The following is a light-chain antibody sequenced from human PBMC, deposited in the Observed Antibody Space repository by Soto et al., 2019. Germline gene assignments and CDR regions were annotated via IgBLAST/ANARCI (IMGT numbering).Light chain of an antibody. V-gene: IGKV3-20*01. J-gene: IGKJ1*01. Sequence: ENVLTQAPGTLPLSPGERATLSCRASQSVSSSHLAWYQQKPGQAPRLLMYGASSRATGIPDRFSGSGSGTDFALTISRLEPEDFAVYYCQQYGGSPWTVGQGTKVDIK. CDR1: QSVSSSH. CDR2: GAS. CDR3: QQYGGSPWT.